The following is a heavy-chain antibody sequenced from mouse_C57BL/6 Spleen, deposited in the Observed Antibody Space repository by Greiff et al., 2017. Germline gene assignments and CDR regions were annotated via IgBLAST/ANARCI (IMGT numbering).Heavy chain of an antibody. Sequence: DVKLQESGGGLVKPGGSLKLSCAASGFTFSDYGMHWVRQAPEKGLEWVAYISSGSSTIYYADTVKGRFTISRDNAKNTLFLQMTSLRSEDTAMYYCARVYYGSSWDYFDYWGQGTTLTVSS. CDR1: GFTFSDYG. J-gene: IGHJ2*01. CDR2: ISSGSSTI. D-gene: IGHD1-1*01. V-gene: IGHV5-17*01. CDR3: ARVYYGSSWDYFDY.